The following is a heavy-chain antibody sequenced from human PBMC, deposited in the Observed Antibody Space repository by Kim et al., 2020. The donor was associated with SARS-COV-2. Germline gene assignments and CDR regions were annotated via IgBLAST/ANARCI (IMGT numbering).Heavy chain of an antibody. V-gene: IGHV4-31*03. J-gene: IGHJ2*01. CDR3: ARDLIVVVPAAIRRHWYFDL. CDR2: IYYSGST. D-gene: IGHD2-2*02. Sequence: SETLSLTCTVSGGSISSGGYYWSWIRQHPGKGLEWIGYIYYSGSTYYNPSLKSRVTISVDTSKNQFSLKLSSVTAADTAVYYCARDLIVVVPAAIRRHWYFDLWGRGTLDTVSS. CDR1: GGSISSGGYY.